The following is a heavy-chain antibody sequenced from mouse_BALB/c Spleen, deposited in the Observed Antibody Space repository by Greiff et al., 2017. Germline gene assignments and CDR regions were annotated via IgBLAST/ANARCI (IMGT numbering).Heavy chain of an antibody. CDR3: ARNYGSSAAWFAY. CDR1: GYSFTGYY. D-gene: IGHD1-1*01. CDR2: INPYNGAT. Sequence: EVKLVESGPELVKPGASVKISCKASGYSFTGYYMHWVKQSHVKSLEWIGRINPYNGATSYNQNFKDKASLTVDKSSSTAYMELHSLTSEDSAVYYCARNYGSSAAWFAYWGQGTLVTVSA. V-gene: IGHV1-31*01. J-gene: IGHJ3*01.